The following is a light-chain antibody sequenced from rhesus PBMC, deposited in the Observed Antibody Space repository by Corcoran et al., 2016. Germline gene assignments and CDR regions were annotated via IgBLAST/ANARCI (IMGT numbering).Light chain of an antibody. Sequence: DTQMTQSPSSWPASVGDRVTITCRASQEISTSLNWYQQKPGKPPKRLIYAASMLESGVPSRFSGSGSGTDFTLSISSLQPDDFATYYCLQYTSDSSSFVRGTKVEIK. V-gene: IGKV1-43*02. CDR1: QEISTS. CDR2: AAS. CDR3: LQYTSDSSS. J-gene: IGKJ2*01.